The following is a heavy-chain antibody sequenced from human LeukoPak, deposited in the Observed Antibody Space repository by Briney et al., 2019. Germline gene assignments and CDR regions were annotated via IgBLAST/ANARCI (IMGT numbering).Heavy chain of an antibody. CDR3: AKDKGAVTGTFDY. D-gene: IGHD1-14*01. J-gene: IGHJ4*02. V-gene: IGHV3-23*01. CDR2: LTGGGGGT. CDR1: GFTFSTYA. Sequence: GGSLRLSCAASGFTFSTYAMSWVRQAPGKGLEWVSGLTGGGGGTSYADSVRGRFTISRDNSKNTLYLQMNSLRAEDTAVYYCAKDKGAVTGTFDYWGQGTLVTVSS.